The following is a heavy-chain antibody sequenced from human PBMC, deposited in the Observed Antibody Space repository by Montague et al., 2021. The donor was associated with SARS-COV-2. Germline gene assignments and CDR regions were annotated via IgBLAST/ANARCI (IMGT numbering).Heavy chain of an antibody. Sequence: SETLSLTCTVSGGSFSGYYWSWIRQPPGRGLEWIGEINYSGSTNYNPSLKSRVTISVDTSKNQFSLELSSVTAADTAVYYCARGSRQWLVRPPHYYYFDYWGQGTLVTVSS. D-gene: IGHD6-19*01. J-gene: IGHJ4*02. CDR3: ARGSRQWLVRPPHYYYFDY. CDR1: GGSFSGYY. V-gene: IGHV4-34*01. CDR2: INYSGST.